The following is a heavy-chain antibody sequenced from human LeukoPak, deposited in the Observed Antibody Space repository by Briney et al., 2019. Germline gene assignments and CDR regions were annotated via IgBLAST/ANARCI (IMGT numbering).Heavy chain of an antibody. CDR1: GYSFTSYW. CDR2: IDPSDSYT. J-gene: IGHJ6*04. CDR3: ARHRAVAGTGYYYYGMGV. V-gene: IGHV5-10-1*01. D-gene: IGHD6-19*01. Sequence: GESLKISCKGSGYSFTSYWSSWVRQMPGKGVEGMGRIDPSDSYTNYCPSFQAHVTISADKYISTAYLQWTSLKASDTAMYYCARHRAVAGTGYYYYGMGVWGKGPAVTVSS.